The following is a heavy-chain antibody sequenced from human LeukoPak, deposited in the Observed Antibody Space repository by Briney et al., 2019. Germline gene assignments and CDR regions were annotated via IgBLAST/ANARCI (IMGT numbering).Heavy chain of an antibody. CDR3: ARASGGSCYSCDYFDY. CDR2: ISYSSTYI. J-gene: IGHJ4*02. Sequence: GGSLRLSCAASGFTFSSYTMNWVRQAQGKGLEWVSSISYSSTYIYYADSVKGRFTISRDNAKNSLFLQMNSLRAEDTAVYYCARASGGSCYSCDYFDYWGQGTLVTVSS. V-gene: IGHV3-21*01. D-gene: IGHD2-15*01. CDR1: GFTFSSYT.